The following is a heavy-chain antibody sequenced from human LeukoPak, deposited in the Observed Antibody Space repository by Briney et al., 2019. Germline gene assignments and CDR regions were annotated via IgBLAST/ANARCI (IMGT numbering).Heavy chain of an antibody. V-gene: IGHV4-59*01. CDR3: ARRRDYYDSRGYYAFDI. CDR2: TYYSGST. CDR1: GGSISSDY. Sequence: SQTLSLTCSVSGGSISSDYWTWIRQPPGKGLEWIGNTYYSGSTNYNPSLKSRVTISVDTSKNQFSLKLNSVTAADTAVYYCARRRDYYDSRGYYAFDIWGHGTMVTVSS. J-gene: IGHJ3*02. D-gene: IGHD3-22*01.